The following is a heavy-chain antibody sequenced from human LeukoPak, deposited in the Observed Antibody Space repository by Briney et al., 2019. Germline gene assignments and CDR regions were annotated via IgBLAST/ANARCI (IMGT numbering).Heavy chain of an antibody. CDR1: GGSFSGYY. J-gene: IGHJ4*02. CDR2: INHSGST. Sequence: PSETLSLTCAVYGGSFSGYYWSWIRQPPGKGLEWIGEINHSGSTNYNPSLKSRVTISVDTSKNQFSLKLSSVTAADTAVYYCAREASYYYDSSGYYTDYWGQGTLVTVSS. V-gene: IGHV4-34*01. D-gene: IGHD3-22*01. CDR3: AREASYYYDSSGYYTDY.